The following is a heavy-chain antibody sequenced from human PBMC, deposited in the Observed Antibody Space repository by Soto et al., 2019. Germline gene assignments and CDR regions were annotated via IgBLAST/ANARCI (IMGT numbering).Heavy chain of an antibody. Sequence: TFTSYYMHWVRQAPGQGLEWMGIINPSGGSTSYAQKFQGRVTMTRDTSTSTVYRELSSLRSEDTAVYYCARARVRSSSTSCYAYWGQGTLVTVCS. J-gene: IGHJ4*02. V-gene: IGHV1-46*03. CDR3: ARARVRSSSTSCYAY. D-gene: IGHD2-2*01. CDR1: TFTSYY. CDR2: INPSGGST.